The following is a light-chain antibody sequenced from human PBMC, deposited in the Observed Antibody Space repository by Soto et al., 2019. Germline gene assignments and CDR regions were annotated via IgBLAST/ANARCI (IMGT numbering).Light chain of an antibody. CDR3: QQYGNPPT. V-gene: IGKV3-20*01. CDR2: GAT. CDR1: QSVTDNY. J-gene: IGKJ1*01. Sequence: VLTQSPATLSLSPGERASLSCRSSQSVTDNYVAWYQQKPGQAPSLLIHGATFRATAVPDRFSGSWSGTVFTLTISSLEPEDFAVYHGQQYGNPPTFGQGTKVEIK.